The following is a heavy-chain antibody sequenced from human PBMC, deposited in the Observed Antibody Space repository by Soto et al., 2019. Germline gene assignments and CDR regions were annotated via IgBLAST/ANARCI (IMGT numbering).Heavy chain of an antibody. CDR2: IIPIFGTA. Sequence: GASLKVSCKASGGTFSSYAISWVRQAPGQGLEWMGGIIPIFGTANYAQKFQGRVTITAGESTSTAYMELSSLRSEDTAVYYCARGIAARPWWFDPWGQGTLVTVSS. J-gene: IGHJ5*02. CDR1: GGTFSSYA. V-gene: IGHV1-69*13. D-gene: IGHD6-6*01. CDR3: ARGIAARPWWFDP.